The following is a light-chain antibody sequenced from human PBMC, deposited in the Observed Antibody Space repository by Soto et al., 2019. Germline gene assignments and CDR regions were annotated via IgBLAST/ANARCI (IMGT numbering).Light chain of an antibody. CDR2: AAS. Sequence: DIQMTQSPSSLSASVGDRVTITCRASQSISTYLHWYQQKAGKAPHLLIYAASNLQSGVPSRFSGSGSGTEFTLTISSLQPDDFANYYCQQYNSYWTFGQGTKVDIK. J-gene: IGKJ1*01. V-gene: IGKV1-5*01. CDR1: QSISTY. CDR3: QQYNSYWT.